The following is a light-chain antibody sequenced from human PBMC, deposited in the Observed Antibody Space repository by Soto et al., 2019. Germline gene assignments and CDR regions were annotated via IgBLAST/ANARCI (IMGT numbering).Light chain of an antibody. CDR3: SSYAGSNSYV. CDR2: EVT. J-gene: IGLJ1*01. CDR1: SSDFGGYNY. V-gene: IGLV2-8*01. Sequence: QSVLTRPPSASGSPGQSVTISCTGTSSDFGGYNYVSWYQQHPGKAPKLIIYEVTKRPSGVPDRFSGSKSGNTASLTVSGLQAEDEADYYCSSYAGSNSYVFGTGTKLTVL.